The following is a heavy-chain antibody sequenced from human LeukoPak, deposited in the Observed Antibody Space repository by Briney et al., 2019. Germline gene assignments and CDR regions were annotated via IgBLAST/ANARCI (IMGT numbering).Heavy chain of an antibody. CDR1: GFTFSTYA. CDR2: ISTGGAST. V-gene: IGHV3-23*01. D-gene: IGHD5-12*01. J-gene: IGHJ4*02. Sequence: GGSLRLSCAASGFTFSTYAMSWVRQAPGKGLEWVSGISTGGASTYYADSVKGRFTISRDNSRNTLYLQMSSLGAADTAVYYCAKDRLGYSGARGFDWWGQGTLATVSS. CDR3: AKDRLGYSGARGFDW.